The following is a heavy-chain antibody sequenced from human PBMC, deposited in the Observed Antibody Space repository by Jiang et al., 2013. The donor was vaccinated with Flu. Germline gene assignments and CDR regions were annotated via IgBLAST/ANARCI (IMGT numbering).Heavy chain of an antibody. V-gene: IGHV1-18*01. CDR1: WVTTLPTMV. CDR2: INADNGHA. D-gene: IGHD6-19*01. CDR3: ARDHEDNSGWYWGF. J-gene: IGHJ4*02. Sequence: SGAEVKKPGASVKVSCKTYWVTTLPTMVSPGWRQAPGQGLQWLGWINADNGHAKYAQKFQGRVTMTTDTSTSTAYMELRSLRSDDTALYYCARDHEDNSGWYWGFWGQGTLVSVSS.